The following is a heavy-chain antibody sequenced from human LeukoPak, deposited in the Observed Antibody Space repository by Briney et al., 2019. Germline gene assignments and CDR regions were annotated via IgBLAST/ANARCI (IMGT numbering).Heavy chain of an antibody. D-gene: IGHD3-3*01. CDR1: GGSISTYY. CDR2: IYSSGSA. V-gene: IGHV4-4*08. CDR3: AMNNDFWSGYYIS. Sequence: ETLSLTCAVSGGSISTYYWNWIRQPPGKGLEWVGSIYSSGSASYNASFKSRVTISIDTSKNQYSLKMISVTAADTAVYYCAMNNDFWSGYYISWGQGTLVTVSS. J-gene: IGHJ5*02.